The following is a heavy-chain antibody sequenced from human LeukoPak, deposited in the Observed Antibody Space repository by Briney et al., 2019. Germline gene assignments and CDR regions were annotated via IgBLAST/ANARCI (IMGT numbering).Heavy chain of an antibody. CDR1: GGSISSSSHY. J-gene: IGHJ5*02. V-gene: IGHV4-39*01. CDR2: IYDRGST. CDR3: ARHAWGSSWYYWFDP. Sequence: ASETMSLTCTVSGGSISSSSHYWGWIRQPPGKGLEWSGSIYDRGSTYYNPSLKSRVTISVDTSKNQFSLKLTSMTAADTAVYYCARHAWGSSWYYWFDPWGQGTLVTVSS. D-gene: IGHD6-13*01.